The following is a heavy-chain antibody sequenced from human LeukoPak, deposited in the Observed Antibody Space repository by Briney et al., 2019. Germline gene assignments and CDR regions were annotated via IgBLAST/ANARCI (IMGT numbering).Heavy chain of an antibody. CDR2: IYYSGST. J-gene: IGHJ4*02. D-gene: IGHD3-3*01. CDR3: ARAGGYDFWSGYD. CDR1: GGSISSGGYY. Sequence: SETLSLTCTVSGGSISSGGYYWSWIRQHPGKGLEWIGYIYYSGSTNYNPSLKSRVTISVDTSKNQFSLKLSSVTAADTAVYYCARAGGYDFWSGYDWGQGTLVTVSS. V-gene: IGHV4-61*08.